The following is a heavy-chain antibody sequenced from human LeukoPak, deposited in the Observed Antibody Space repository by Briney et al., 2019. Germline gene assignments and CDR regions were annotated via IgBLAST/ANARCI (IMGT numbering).Heavy chain of an antibody. CDR3: AGEGDYSPFDY. V-gene: IGHV3-74*01. CDR2: INSDGSST. Sequence: GGSLRLSCAASGFTFSRYWMHWVRQAPGKGLVWVSRINSDGSSTSYADSVKGRFTISRDNAKNTLYLQMNSLRAEDTAVYYCAGEGDYSPFDYWGQGTLVTVSS. CDR1: GFTFSRYW. J-gene: IGHJ4*02. D-gene: IGHD4-17*01.